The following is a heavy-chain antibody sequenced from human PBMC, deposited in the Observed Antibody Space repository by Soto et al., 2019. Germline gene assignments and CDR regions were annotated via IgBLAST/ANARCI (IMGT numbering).Heavy chain of an antibody. CDR2: ISGSGGST. Sequence: GGSLRLSCAASGFTFSSYAMSWVRQAPGKGLEWVSAISGSGGSTYYADSVKGRFTISRDNSKNTLYLQMNSLRAEDTAVYYCAKGRQQRRGDYYYYGMDVWGQGTTVTVSS. V-gene: IGHV3-23*01. J-gene: IGHJ6*02. D-gene: IGHD6-13*01. CDR3: AKGRQQRRGDYYYYGMDV. CDR1: GFTFSSYA.